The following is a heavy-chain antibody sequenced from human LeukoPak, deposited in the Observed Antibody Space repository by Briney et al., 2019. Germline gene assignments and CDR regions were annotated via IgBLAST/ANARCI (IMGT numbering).Heavy chain of an antibody. CDR1: GFTVSSNY. CDR3: ARDSEYPGAFDI. V-gene: IGHV3-53*01. CDR2: ISGGGST. Sequence: GGSLRLSCAASGFTVSSNYMSWVRQAPGKGLEWVSVISGGGSTYYADSVKGRFTISRDNSKNTVYLQMNSLRAEDTAVYYCARDSEYPGAFDIWGQGTMVTVSS. J-gene: IGHJ3*02. D-gene: IGHD2/OR15-2a*01.